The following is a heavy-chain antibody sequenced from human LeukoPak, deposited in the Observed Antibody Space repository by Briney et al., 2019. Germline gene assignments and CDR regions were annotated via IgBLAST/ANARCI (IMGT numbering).Heavy chain of an antibody. D-gene: IGHD1-26*01. V-gene: IGHV3-21*01. CDR2: ISSSSSYI. Sequence: GGSLRLSCAASGFTFSSYSMNWVRQAPGKGLEWVSSISSSSSYIHSADSVRGRFTISRDNAKNSLYLQMNSVRAEDTAVYYCVGEEWEDACDIWGESTRVSVFS. CDR1: GFTFSSYS. J-gene: IGHJ3*02. CDR3: VGEEWEDACDI.